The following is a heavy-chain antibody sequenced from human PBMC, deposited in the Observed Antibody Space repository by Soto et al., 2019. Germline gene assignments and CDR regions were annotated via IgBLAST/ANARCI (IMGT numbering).Heavy chain of an antibody. CDR1: GFNFNDYG. J-gene: IGHJ4*02. Sequence: QVHLVESGGGVVQPGRSLRLSCVASGFNFNDYGLNWVRQAPGKGLERVAITWFDGSVDYYAESVKGRFTISRDNSKNTVFLEMNSLRAEDTAIYYCARDGVHIDSSGKFDYWGQGTQVTVSS. CDR3: ARDGVHIDSSGKFDY. V-gene: IGHV3-33*01. CDR2: TWFDGSVD. D-gene: IGHD3-22*01.